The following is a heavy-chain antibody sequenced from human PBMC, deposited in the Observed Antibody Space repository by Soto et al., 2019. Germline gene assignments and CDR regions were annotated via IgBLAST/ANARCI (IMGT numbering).Heavy chain of an antibody. V-gene: IGHV3-9*01. D-gene: IGHD6-13*01. Sequence: GGSLRLSCAASGFTFDDYAMHWVRQAPGKGLEWVSGISWNSGSIGYADSVKGRFTISRDNAKNSLYLQMNSLRAEDTALYYCAKDGGSSWYRFDYWGQGTLVTVSS. J-gene: IGHJ4*02. CDR3: AKDGGSSWYRFDY. CDR2: ISWNSGSI. CDR1: GFTFDDYA.